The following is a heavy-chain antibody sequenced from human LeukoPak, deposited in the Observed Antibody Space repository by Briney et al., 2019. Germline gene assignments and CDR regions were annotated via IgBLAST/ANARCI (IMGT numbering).Heavy chain of an antibody. CDR1: GGSFSGYY. J-gene: IGHJ5*02. V-gene: IGHV4-34*01. CDR3: ARVRIRRNFDP. CDR2: INHSGST. Sequence: KPSETLSLTCAVYGGSFSGYYWSWIRQPPGKGLEWIGEINHSGSTNYNPSLKSRVTISVDTSKNQFSLKLGSVTAADTAVYYCARVRIRRNFDPWGQGTLVTVSS. D-gene: IGHD2-21*01.